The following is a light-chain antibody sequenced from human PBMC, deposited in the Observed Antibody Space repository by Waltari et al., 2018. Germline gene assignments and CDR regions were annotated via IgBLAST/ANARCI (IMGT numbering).Light chain of an antibody. V-gene: IGKV3-20*01. Sequence: EFVLTQSPGTLCLSPGERATHSCRTSKTVSSSLAWYQQKPGQAPRLLIYDATSRAIGIPDRFSGSGSGTDFSLTISRLEPENFAVYYCQKYVDLPATFGQGTKVEIK. J-gene: IGKJ1*01. CDR2: DAT. CDR1: KTVSSS. CDR3: QKYVDLPAT.